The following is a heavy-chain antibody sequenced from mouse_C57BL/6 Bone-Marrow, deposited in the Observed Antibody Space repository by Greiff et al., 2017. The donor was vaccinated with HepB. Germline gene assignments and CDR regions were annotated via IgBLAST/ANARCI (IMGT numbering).Heavy chain of an antibody. V-gene: IGHV5-17*01. Sequence: EVQLMESGGGLVKPGGSLKLSCAASGFTFSDYGMHWVRQAPEKGLEWVAYISSGSSTIYYADTVKGRFTIATDNAKNTLFLQMTSLRSEDTAMYCCARGYYSSSPTWDFDVWGTGTTVTVSS. CDR1: GFTFSDYG. J-gene: IGHJ1*03. CDR3: ARGYYSSSPTWDFDV. CDR2: ISSGSSTI. D-gene: IGHD1-1*01.